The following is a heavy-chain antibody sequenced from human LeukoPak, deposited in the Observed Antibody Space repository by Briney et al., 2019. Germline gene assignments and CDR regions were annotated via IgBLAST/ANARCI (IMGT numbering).Heavy chain of an antibody. D-gene: IGHD5-18*01. Sequence: GASLKVSCKAAGYTFTSYGIGWVRQAHGQGVEWMGWLNASNGSTNYAQKLQGRVTMTTDTSTSTAYMELRSLRSDDTAVYYCARGVPRIQLWPSAPYYYYMDVWGKGTTVTVSS. CDR2: LNASNGST. CDR1: GYTFTSYG. V-gene: IGHV1-18*01. CDR3: ARGVPRIQLWPSAPYYYYMDV. J-gene: IGHJ6*03.